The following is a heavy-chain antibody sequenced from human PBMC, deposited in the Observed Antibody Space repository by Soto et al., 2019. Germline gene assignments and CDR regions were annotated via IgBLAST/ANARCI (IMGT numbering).Heavy chain of an antibody. CDR2: IYSGGST. V-gene: IGHV3-53*01. CDR3: ARARGYYDLWSGYYIDY. CDR1: GFTVSSNY. J-gene: IGHJ4*02. Sequence: VGSLRLSCAASGFTVSSNYMSWIRQAPGKGLEWVSVIYSGGSTYYADSVKGRFTISRDNSKNTLYLQMNSLRAEDTAVYYCARARGYYDLWSGYYIDYCGQRTLVAVSS. D-gene: IGHD3-3*01.